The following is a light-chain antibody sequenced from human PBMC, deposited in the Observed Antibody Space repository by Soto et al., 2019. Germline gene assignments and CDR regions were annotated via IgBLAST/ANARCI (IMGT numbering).Light chain of an antibody. V-gene: IGKV3-15*01. Sequence: EIVLTQSAGTLSLSPGERATLSCRASQSVSSDYLAWYQQKPGQAPRLLIYGASTRANDIPARFSGSGSGTEFTLTIRSLQSEDIAVYYCQHYDNWPPWTFGQGTKVDIK. CDR3: QHYDNWPPWT. CDR2: GAS. CDR1: QSVSSD. J-gene: IGKJ1*01.